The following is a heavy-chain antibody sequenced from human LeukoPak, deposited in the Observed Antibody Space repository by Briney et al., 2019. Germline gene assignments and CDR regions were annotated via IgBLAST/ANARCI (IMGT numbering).Heavy chain of an antibody. J-gene: IGHJ4*02. CDR1: GGSFSGYY. V-gene: IGHV4-34*01. Sequence: SENLSLTCAVYGGSFSGYYWSWIRQPPGKGLEWIGEINHSGSTNYNPSLKSRVTISVDTSKNQFSLKLSSVTAADTAVYYCARGGYYYDSSDWGQGTLVTVSS. CDR2: INHSGST. CDR3: ARGGYYYDSSD. D-gene: IGHD3-22*01.